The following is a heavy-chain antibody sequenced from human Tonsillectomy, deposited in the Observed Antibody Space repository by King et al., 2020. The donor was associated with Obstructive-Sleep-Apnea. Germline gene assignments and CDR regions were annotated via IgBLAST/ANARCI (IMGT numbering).Heavy chain of an antibody. V-gene: IGHV5-10-1*01. D-gene: IGHD2-2*01. CDR3: GSLIGGRIPAASPLFYYGMDV. CDR2: IDPSDSYT. CDR1: GYSFTSYW. J-gene: IGHJ6*02. Sequence: QLVQSGAEVKKPGESLRISCKGSGYSFTSYWISWVRQMPGKGLEWMGRIDPSDSYTNYSPSFQGHVTISADKSISTPFLLWSSLKASDTAMYYCGSLIGGRIPAASPLFYYGMDVWGQGTTVTVSS.